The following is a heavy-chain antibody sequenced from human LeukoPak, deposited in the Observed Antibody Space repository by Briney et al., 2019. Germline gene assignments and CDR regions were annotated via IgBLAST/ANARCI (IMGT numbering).Heavy chain of an antibody. D-gene: IGHD3-16*02. Sequence: EASLKVSCKASGYTFTSYGISWLRQAPGQGLEWMGWISTYNDDTSYAQKLQGRVTMTTDTSTSTAYMELRSLRSDDTAVYYCARDYHRLVEWGQGTVVTVSS. CDR3: ARDYHRLVE. J-gene: IGHJ4*02. CDR1: GYTFTSYG. CDR2: ISTYNDDT. V-gene: IGHV1-18*01.